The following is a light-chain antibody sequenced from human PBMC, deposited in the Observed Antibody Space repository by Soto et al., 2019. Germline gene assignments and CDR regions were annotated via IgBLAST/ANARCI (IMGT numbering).Light chain of an antibody. CDR1: QSVNSN. CDR2: GIS. J-gene: IGKJ5*01. Sequence: EMVMTQSPAILSVSPGESATVSCRSSQSVNSNYLAWYQQHPGQPPRLLIYGISTRATGIPARFCGSGSGTEFSLTISSLQSEDFAVYYCQQYSKWPITFGQGTRLEIK. CDR3: QQYSKWPIT. V-gene: IGKV3-15*01.